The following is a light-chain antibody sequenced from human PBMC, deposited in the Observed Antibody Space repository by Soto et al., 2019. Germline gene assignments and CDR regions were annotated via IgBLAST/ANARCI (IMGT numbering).Light chain of an antibody. Sequence: EIVLTQSPATLSLSPGERATLSCRASQSVSSYFAWYQQKPGQAPRPLIYDASNRATGIPARFSGSGSGTDFTLTISSLEPEDFAVYYCQQRSNWPITFGQGTRLEIK. J-gene: IGKJ5*01. V-gene: IGKV3-11*01. CDR3: QQRSNWPIT. CDR1: QSVSSY. CDR2: DAS.